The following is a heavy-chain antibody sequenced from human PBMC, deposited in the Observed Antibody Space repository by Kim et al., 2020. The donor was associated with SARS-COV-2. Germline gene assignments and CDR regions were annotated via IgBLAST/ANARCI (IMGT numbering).Heavy chain of an antibody. J-gene: IGHJ4*02. V-gene: IGHV1-46*01. D-gene: IGHD6-19*01. Sequence: YAQKFQGRVTMTRDTSTSTVYMELSSLRSEDTAVYYCARDSGSSGWSFDYWGQGTLVTVSS. CDR3: ARDSGSSGWSFDY.